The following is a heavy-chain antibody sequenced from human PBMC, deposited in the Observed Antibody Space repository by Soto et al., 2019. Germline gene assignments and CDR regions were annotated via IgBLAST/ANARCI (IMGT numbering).Heavy chain of an antibody. J-gene: IGHJ5*02. CDR2: IYYSGST. CDR1: GGSISSSSYY. D-gene: IGHD3-22*01. Sequence: SETLSLTCTVSGGSISSSSYYWGWIRQPPGKGLEWIGSIYYSGSTYYNPSLKSRVTISVDTSKNQFSLKLSSVTAADTAVYYCAKDCSYYYDSSGFLHWFDPWGQGTLVTVSS. V-gene: IGHV4-39*02. CDR3: AKDCSYYYDSSGFLHWFDP.